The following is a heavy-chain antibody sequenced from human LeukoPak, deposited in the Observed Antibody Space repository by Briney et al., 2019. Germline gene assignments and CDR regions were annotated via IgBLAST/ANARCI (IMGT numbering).Heavy chain of an antibody. D-gene: IGHD3-22*01. Sequence: GGSLRLSCAASGFNVSSNHMSWVRQAPGKGLEWVSLIYISSNTDYTDSVKGRFTISRDSSKNTLYLQMNSLRAEDAAVYYCAKDDYYDTSGYRDWGQGTLVTVSS. CDR3: AKDDYYDTSGYRD. V-gene: IGHV3-66*03. CDR1: GFNVSSNH. CDR2: IYISSNT. J-gene: IGHJ4*02.